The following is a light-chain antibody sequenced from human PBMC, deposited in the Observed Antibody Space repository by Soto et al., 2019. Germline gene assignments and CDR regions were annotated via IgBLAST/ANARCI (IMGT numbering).Light chain of an antibody. J-gene: IGLJ2*01. Sequence: QSALTQPASMSGSPGQSITISCTGTSSDVGGYNYVSWYRQHPGKAPKLMIYDVNNRPSGVSNRFSGSKSGNTASLTISGLQAEDEDDYYCSSHSSSSTLVVFGGGTKLPS. CDR2: DVN. V-gene: IGLV2-14*03. CDR3: SSHSSSSTLVV. CDR1: SSDVGGYNY.